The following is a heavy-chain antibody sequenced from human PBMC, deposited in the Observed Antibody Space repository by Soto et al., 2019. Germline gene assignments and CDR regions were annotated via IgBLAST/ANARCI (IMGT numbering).Heavy chain of an antibody. CDR3: VTSDWAW. CDR2: INAGNGNT. J-gene: IGHJ4*02. CDR1: GYTFTSYA. Sequence: ASVKVSCKASGYTFTSYAMHWVRQAPGQRLEWMGWINAGNGNTKYSQKFQGRVTITRDTSASTAYMELSSLRFEDTAIFYCVTSDWAWWGQGTQVTVSS. V-gene: IGHV1-3*01. D-gene: IGHD3-9*01.